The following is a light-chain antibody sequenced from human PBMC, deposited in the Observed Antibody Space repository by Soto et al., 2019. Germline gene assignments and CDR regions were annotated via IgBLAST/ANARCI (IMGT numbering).Light chain of an antibody. CDR1: SGHSSYA. CDR3: QTWGTGIHVV. V-gene: IGLV4-69*01. CDR2: LNSDGSH. J-gene: IGLJ2*01. Sequence: QLVLTQSPSASASLGASVKLTCTLSSGHSSYAIAWHQQQSEKGPRYLMKLNSDGSHRKGDGIPDRFSGSSSGAERYLTISSLQSEDEADYYCQTWGTGIHVVFGGGTKVTVL.